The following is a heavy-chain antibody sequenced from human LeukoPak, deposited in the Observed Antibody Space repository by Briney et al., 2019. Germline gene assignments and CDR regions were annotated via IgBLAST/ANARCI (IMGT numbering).Heavy chain of an antibody. CDR2: INHSGST. CDR3: ARGPRIRTVGATIDY. CDR1: GGSFSGYY. V-gene: IGHV4-34*01. Sequence: SETLSLTCAVYGGSFSGYYWSWIRQPPGKGLEWIGEINHSGSTNYNPSLKSRVTISVDTSKNQFSLKLSSVTAADTAVYYCARGPRIRTVGATIDYWGQGTLVTVSS. D-gene: IGHD1-26*01. J-gene: IGHJ4*02.